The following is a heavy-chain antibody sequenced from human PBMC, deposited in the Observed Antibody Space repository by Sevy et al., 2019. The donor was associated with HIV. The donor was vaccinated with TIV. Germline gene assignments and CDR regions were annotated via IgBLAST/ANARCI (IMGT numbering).Heavy chain of an antibody. CDR2: FHGGDDTT. V-gene: IGHV3-23*01. J-gene: IGHJ4*01. CDR1: GFGLNGNA. D-gene: IGHD3-3*01. Sequence: GSLRLSCAASGFGLNGNAMSWVRQAPGKGLGWVAAFHGGDDTTHYGDSVKGRFTISRDSFKNILYLQMDSLRVEDTAVYYCAKDILGWAFDYWGHGTLVTVSS. CDR3: AKDILGWAFDY.